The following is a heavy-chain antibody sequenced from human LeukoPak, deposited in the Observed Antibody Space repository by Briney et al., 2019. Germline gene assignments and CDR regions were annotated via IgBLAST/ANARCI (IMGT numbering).Heavy chain of an antibody. V-gene: IGHV3-21*01. CDR1: GFTFSTYS. CDR2: ISSSSSYI. J-gene: IGHJ5*02. CDR3: AKDLNSGSYHNWFDP. Sequence: GGSLRLSCAASGFTFSTYSMNWVRQAPGKGLEWVSSISSSSSYIYYADSVKGRFTISRDNAKNSLYLQMNSLRAEDTAVYYCAKDLNSGSYHNWFDPWGQGTLVTVSS. D-gene: IGHD1-26*01.